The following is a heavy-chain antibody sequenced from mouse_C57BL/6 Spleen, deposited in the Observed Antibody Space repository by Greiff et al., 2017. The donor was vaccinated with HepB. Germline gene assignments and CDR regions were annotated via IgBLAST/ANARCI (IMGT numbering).Heavy chain of an antibody. CDR1: GYSITSGYY. CDR3: ARDRSNYGGFAY. J-gene: IGHJ3*01. V-gene: IGHV3-6*01. CDR2: ISYDGSN. Sequence: VQLKESGPGLVKPSQSLSLTCSVTGYSITSGYYWNWIRQFPGNKLEWMGYISYDGSNNYNPSLKNRISITRDTSKNQIFLKLNSVTTEDTATYYCARDRSNYGGFAYWGQGTLVTVSA. D-gene: IGHD2-5*01.